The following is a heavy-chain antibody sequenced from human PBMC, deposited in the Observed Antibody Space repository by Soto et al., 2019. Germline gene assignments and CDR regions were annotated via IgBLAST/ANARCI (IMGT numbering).Heavy chain of an antibody. Sequence: GGSLRLSCEASGFKFDDHMMHWVRQAPGKGLEWISLISRDGGGIDYADSIKGRFTVSRDNSKTSLYLHMHSLTSDDTAFYFCAKEGNGGSSLDSWGQGTLVTAPQ. J-gene: IGHJ5*01. CDR1: GFKFDDHM. CDR2: ISRDGGGI. CDR3: AKEGNGGSSLDS. D-gene: IGHD2-15*01. V-gene: IGHV3-43*01.